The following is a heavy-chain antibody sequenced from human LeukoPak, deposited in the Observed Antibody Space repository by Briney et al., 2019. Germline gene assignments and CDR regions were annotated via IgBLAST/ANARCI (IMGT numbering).Heavy chain of an antibody. J-gene: IGHJ3*02. V-gene: IGHV4-59*08. D-gene: IGHD6-19*01. Sequence: KPSETLSLTCTVSGGSISSYYWSWIRQPPGKGLEWIGYIYYSGSTNYNPSLKCRVTISVDTSKNQFSLKLSSVTAADTAVYYCARLPIAVAGPDAFDIWGQGTMVTVSS. CDR3: ARLPIAVAGPDAFDI. CDR1: GGSISSYY. CDR2: IYYSGST.